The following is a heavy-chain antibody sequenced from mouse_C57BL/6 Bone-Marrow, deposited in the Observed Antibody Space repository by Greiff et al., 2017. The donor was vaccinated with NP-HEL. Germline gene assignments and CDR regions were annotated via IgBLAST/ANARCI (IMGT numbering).Heavy chain of an antibody. CDR3: TTVITTVY. CDR2: IDPENGDT. CDR1: GFNIKDDY. Sequence: EVKVVESGAELVRPGASVKLSCTASGFNIKDDYMHWVKQRPEQGLEWIGWIDPENGDTEYASKFQGKATITADKSSNTAYLQLSSLTSADTAVYYCTTVITTVYWGQGTTLTVSS. J-gene: IGHJ2*01. D-gene: IGHD1-1*01. V-gene: IGHV14-4*01.